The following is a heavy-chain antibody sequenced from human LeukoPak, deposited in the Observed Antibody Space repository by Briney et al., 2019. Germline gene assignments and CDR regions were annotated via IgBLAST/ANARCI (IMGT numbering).Heavy chain of an antibody. CDR1: GFTFNSYA. CDR3: ARARYSSRWYGDFDC. CDR2: ISSDGSNK. V-gene: IGHV3-30-3*01. J-gene: IGHJ4*02. Sequence: PGRSLRLSCAASGFTFNSYALHWVRQAPGKGLEWVAVISSDGSNKYYADSVKGRFTISRDNSKNKLYLQMNSLRAEDTAVYYCARARYSSRWYGDFDCWGQGTLVTVSS. D-gene: IGHD6-19*01.